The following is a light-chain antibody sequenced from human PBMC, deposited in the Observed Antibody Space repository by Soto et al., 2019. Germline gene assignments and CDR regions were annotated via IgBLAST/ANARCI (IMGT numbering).Light chain of an antibody. Sequence: DIHMTQSPSTLSASVGDRVSITCLDSRGISSWLAWYEEKAGQPPQLLIYKASSLERGVPSRFSGSGSGTEFPLTISSLQPDDFATDYCQQYNSYSRTFGQGTKVDI. CDR2: KAS. J-gene: IGKJ1*01. V-gene: IGKV1-5*03. CDR3: QQYNSYSRT. CDR1: RGISSW.